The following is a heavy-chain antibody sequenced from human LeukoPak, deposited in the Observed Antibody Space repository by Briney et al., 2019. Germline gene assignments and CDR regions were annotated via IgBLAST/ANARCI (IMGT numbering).Heavy chain of an antibody. D-gene: IGHD2-2*02. CDR1: GGSISSSNW. CDR3: ATAPILRGEGGKHYKYGMDV. V-gene: IGHV4-4*02. J-gene: IGHJ6*02. Sequence: PSETLSLTCAVSGGSISSSNWWSWVRQPPGKGLEWIGEIYHSGSTNYNPSLKSRVTISADTFKNHFSLKMTSVTAADTAVYYCATAPILRGEGGKHYKYGMDVWGQGTTVIVSS. CDR2: IYHSGST.